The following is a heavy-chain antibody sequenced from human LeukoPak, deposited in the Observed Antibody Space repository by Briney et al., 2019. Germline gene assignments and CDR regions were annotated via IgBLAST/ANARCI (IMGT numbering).Heavy chain of an antibody. Sequence: GGSPRLSCAASGFSFSSYYMRWVRQAPGKGLEWVALINPDGSERYYVDSVKGRFTISRDNAKNSLYLQMDSLRDDDTAMYFCTRDLAAVPGPRMDVWGQGTTVTVSS. CDR2: INPDGSER. V-gene: IGHV3-7*03. J-gene: IGHJ6*02. D-gene: IGHD6-19*01. CDR1: GFSFSSYY. CDR3: TRDLAAVPGPRMDV.